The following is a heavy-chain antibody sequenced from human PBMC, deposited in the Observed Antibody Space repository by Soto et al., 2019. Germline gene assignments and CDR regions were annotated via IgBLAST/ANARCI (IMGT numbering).Heavy chain of an antibody. CDR1: GGSIRTGDYY. D-gene: IGHD2-21*02. CDR3: ARGPPIVMGTTIVPRNYYFDY. Sequence: SETLSLTCTVSGGSIRTGDYYCGCIRQTPWMGLELIGSVYYTRTTYYTPSLQGRVTMSADTSKNTFFLELRSVTAADTAVYYCARGPPIVMGTTIVPRNYYFDYWGQGTLVTVSS. CDR2: VYYTRTT. V-gene: IGHV4-39*02. J-gene: IGHJ4*02.